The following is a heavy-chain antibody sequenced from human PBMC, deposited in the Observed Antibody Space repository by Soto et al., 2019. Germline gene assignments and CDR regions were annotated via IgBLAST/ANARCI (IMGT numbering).Heavy chain of an antibody. CDR3: ARDSIAAAAPYCYGMDV. CDR1: GYTFTSYG. CDR2: VSAYNGNT. J-gene: IGHJ6*02. V-gene: IGHV1-18*01. Sequence: QVQLVQSGAEVKKPGASVKVSCKASGYTFTSYGISWVRQAPGQGLEGMGWVSAYNGNTNYAQKLQGRLTMTTDTSTSTAYMELRRLRSYDTAVYYCARDSIAAAAPYCYGMDVWGQGTTVTVSS. D-gene: IGHD6-13*01.